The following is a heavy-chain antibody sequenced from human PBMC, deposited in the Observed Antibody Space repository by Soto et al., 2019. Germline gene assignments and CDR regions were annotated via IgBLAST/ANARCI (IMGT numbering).Heavy chain of an antibody. J-gene: IGHJ4*02. V-gene: IGHV3-30-3*01. D-gene: IGHD2-2*01. Sequence: QVQLVESGGGVVQPGRSLRLSCTASGFILSSHAMHWVRQAPGKGLEWVAITSYDGSNKYHADSVKGRFTISRDNYKNTLSLHMNSLRAEDTAVYYCAREMGYCVSTSCPFDYWGQGTLVTVSS. CDR2: TSYDGSNK. CDR1: GFILSSHA. CDR3: AREMGYCVSTSCPFDY.